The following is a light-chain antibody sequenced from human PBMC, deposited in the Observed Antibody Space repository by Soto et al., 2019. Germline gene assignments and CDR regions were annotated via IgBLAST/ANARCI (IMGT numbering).Light chain of an antibody. Sequence: EIVLAQSPATLSLSPGERATRCCRASQSVNSNLAWYQQKPGQAPRLLIYGASNRATGIPDRFSGSGSGTDFTLTISRLEPEDFAVYYCQQYGSSGTFGQGTKVDI. CDR3: QQYGSSGT. CDR1: QSVNSN. CDR2: GAS. V-gene: IGKV3-20*01. J-gene: IGKJ1*01.